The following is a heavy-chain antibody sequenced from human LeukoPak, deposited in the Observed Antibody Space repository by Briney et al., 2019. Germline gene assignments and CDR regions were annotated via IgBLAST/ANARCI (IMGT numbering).Heavy chain of an antibody. J-gene: IGHJ4*02. D-gene: IGHD3-10*01. CDR3: ARDRGGSGSYKV. Sequence: GGSLRLSCAASGFTFSSYSMNWVRQAPGKGLEWVSSISSSSSYIYYADSVKGRFTISRDNAKNSLYLQMNSLRAEDTAVYYCARDRGGSGSYKVWGQGTLVTVSS. CDR2: ISSSSSYI. CDR1: GFTFSSYS. V-gene: IGHV3-21*01.